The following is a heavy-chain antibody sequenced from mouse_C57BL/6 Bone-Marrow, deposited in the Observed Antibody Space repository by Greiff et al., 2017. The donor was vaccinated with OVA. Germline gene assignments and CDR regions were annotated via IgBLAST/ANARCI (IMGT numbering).Heavy chain of an antibody. Sequence: VKLQESGAELVRPGASVKLSCKASGYTFTDYYINWVKQRPGQGLEWIARIYPGSGNTYYNEKFKGKATLTAEKSSSTAYMQLSSLTSEDSAVYFCARIMDGYYWYFDVWGTGTTVTVSS. CDR1: GYTFTDYY. CDR2: IYPGSGNT. D-gene: IGHD2-3*01. J-gene: IGHJ1*03. V-gene: IGHV1-76*01. CDR3: ARIMDGYYWYFDV.